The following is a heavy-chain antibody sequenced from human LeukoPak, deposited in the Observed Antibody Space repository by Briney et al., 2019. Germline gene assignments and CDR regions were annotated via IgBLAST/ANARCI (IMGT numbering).Heavy chain of an antibody. Sequence: PGGSLRLSCAASGFTFSYYDMHWVRQAPGKGLEWVAFIRSDGSNKYYADSVKGQFTISRDNSKNTLYLQMNSLRAEDTAVYYCANQVVTFDYWGQGTLVTVSS. J-gene: IGHJ4*02. D-gene: IGHD4-23*01. CDR1: GFTFSYYD. CDR3: ANQVVTFDY. V-gene: IGHV3-30*02. CDR2: IRSDGSNK.